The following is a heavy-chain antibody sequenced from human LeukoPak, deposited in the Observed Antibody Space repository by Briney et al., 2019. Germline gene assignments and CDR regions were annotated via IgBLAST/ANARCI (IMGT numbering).Heavy chain of an antibody. CDR1: GFSFTSSW. Sequence: GGSLKLSCVASGFSFTSSWMTWVRQAPGKGLEWVANIAGDESQKRYMDSVKGRFTISRDNAKNSLYLQLNSLRAEDTAIYYCVRDLSPVSDRNVWYDALDIWGQGTMVTVSS. CDR2: IAGDESQK. V-gene: IGHV3-7*01. D-gene: IGHD1-1*01. J-gene: IGHJ3*02. CDR3: VRDLSPVSDRNVWYDALDI.